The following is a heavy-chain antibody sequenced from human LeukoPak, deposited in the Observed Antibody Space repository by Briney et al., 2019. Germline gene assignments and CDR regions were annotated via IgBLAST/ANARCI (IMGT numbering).Heavy chain of an antibody. CDR1: VFTFSSYA. J-gene: IGHJ5*02. CDR2: ISGSGGST. D-gene: IGHD2-15*01. Sequence: GWSLRLSCAASVFTFSSYAMSWVRQAPGKGLEWVSAISGSGGSTYYADSVKGRFTISRDNSKNTLYLQMNSLRAEDTAVYYCAKEHCSGGSCYPPTWFDPWGQGTLVTVSS. V-gene: IGHV3-23*01. CDR3: AKEHCSGGSCYPPTWFDP.